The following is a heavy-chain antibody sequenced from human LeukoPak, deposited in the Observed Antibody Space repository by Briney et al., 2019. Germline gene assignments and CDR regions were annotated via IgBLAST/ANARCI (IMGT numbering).Heavy chain of an antibody. V-gene: IGHV4-59*01. CDR3: ARAFTSASGWYYFDY. J-gene: IGHJ4*02. D-gene: IGHD6-19*01. CDR1: GGSISSYY. CDR2: IYYSGST. Sequence: SETLSLTCTVSGGSISSYYWSWIRQPPGKGLEWIGYIYYSGSTNYNPSLKSRVTISVDTSKNQFSLELSSVTAADTAVYYCARAFTSASGWYYFDYWGQGTLVTVSS.